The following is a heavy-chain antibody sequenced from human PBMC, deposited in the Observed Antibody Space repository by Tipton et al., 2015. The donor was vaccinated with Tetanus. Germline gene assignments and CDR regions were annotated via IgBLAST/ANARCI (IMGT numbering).Heavy chain of an antibody. CDR1: GGSVSSGSYY. CDR2: IYYSGST. CDR3: ARVSSTSCQF. J-gene: IGHJ4*02. V-gene: IGHV4-61*01. Sequence: TLSLTCTVSGGSVSSGSYYWSWIRQPPGKGLEWIGYIYYSGSTNYNPSLKSRVTISVDTSKNQFSLKLSSVTAADTAVYYCARVSSTSCQFWGQGTLVTVSS. D-gene: IGHD2-2*01.